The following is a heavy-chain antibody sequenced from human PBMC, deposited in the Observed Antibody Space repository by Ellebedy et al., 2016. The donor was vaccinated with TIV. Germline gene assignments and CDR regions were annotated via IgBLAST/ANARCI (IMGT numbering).Heavy chain of an antibody. CDR1: GYTFTDYH. J-gene: IGHJ4*02. CDR2: INPNRGVT. Sequence: AASVKVSCKASGYTFTDYHIHWVRQAPGQGLEWMGWINPNRGVTTYAQKFQGRVAMTRDTSISTAIMELSGLRSDDTAVYYCAKVGSRGWAFFDSWGQGTLVTVS. V-gene: IGHV1-2*02. D-gene: IGHD6-19*01. CDR3: AKVGSRGWAFFDS.